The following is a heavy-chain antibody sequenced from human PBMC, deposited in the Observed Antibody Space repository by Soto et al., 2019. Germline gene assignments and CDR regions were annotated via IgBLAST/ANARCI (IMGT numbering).Heavy chain of an antibody. CDR3: ARGSWDDVSGHFYMDV. J-gene: IGHJ6*03. D-gene: IGHD5-12*01. CDR1: GDSVSSNSAA. CDR2: TYYKSKWYN. V-gene: IGHV6-1*01. Sequence: QVQLQQSGPGLVKPSETLSLTCAISGDSVSSNSAAWNWIRQTPSRGLEWLGRTYYKSKWYNNYDVSVKSRVTITQATSKNQFPRQMSSVTPEAMAMYYCARGSWDDVSGHFYMDVWGKGTTVTVPS.